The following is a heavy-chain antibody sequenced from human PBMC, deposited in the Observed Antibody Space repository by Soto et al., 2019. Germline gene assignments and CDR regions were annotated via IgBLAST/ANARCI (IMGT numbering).Heavy chain of an antibody. Sequence: QVQLVQSGTVVQRRGSSVKVSCQASGGSFSSHGMAWVRQAPGQGLEWMGGIIPTFGTATYAPKFQGRVTITADKSTNTAYMDLSSLRSEDTAVYYCARERSAQYFDFWGQGTLITVSS. J-gene: IGHJ4*02. D-gene: IGHD1-26*01. CDR2: IIPTFGTA. V-gene: IGHV1-69*06. CDR1: GGSFSSHG. CDR3: ARERSAQYFDF.